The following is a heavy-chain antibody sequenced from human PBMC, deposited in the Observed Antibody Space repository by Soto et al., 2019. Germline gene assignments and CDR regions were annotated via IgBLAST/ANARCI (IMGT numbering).Heavy chain of an antibody. CDR3: ARRIPFGYGMDV. CDR1: GFTFSSYA. Sequence: EVQLVESGGGLVLPGGSLRLSCAASGFTFSSYAMHWVRQAPGKGLECVSAITSNGGNTDYANSVKGRFTISRDNSKNTLYLQMGSLRAEDMAVYYCARRIPFGYGMDVWGQGTTVTFSS. V-gene: IGHV3-64*01. J-gene: IGHJ6*02. D-gene: IGHD2-21*01. CDR2: ITSNGGNT.